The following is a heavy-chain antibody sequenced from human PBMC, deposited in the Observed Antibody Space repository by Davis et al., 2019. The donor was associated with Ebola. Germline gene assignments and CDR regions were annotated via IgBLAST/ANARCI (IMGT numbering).Heavy chain of an antibody. CDR1: GYTFTSYG. J-gene: IGHJ6*02. V-gene: IGHV1-18*01. Sequence: ASVKVSCKASGYTFTSYGISWVRQAPGQGLEWMGWISAYNGNTNYAQKLQGRVTMTRDTSTSTVYMELSSLRSEDTAVYYCARGIVGATTGYYYGMDVWGQGTTVTVSS. CDR3: ARGIVGATTGYYYGMDV. D-gene: IGHD1-26*01. CDR2: ISAYNGNT.